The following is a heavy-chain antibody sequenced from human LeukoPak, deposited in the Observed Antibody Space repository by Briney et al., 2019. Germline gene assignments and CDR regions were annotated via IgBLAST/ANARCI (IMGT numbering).Heavy chain of an antibody. J-gene: IGHJ4*02. V-gene: IGHV3-7*01. CDR1: GFTFSSYW. CDR2: IKQDGSEK. CDR3: ARERRIAAAGYYYFAY. Sequence: PGGSLRLSCAASGFTFSSYWMSWVRQAAGKGLGWVANIKQDGSEKYYVDSVKGRFTISRDNATNSLYLQMNSLRAEETAVYYCARERRIAAAGYYYFAYWGQGTLVTVSS. D-gene: IGHD6-13*01.